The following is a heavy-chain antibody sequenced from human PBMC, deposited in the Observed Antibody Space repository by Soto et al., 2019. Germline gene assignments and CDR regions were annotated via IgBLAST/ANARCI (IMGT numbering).Heavy chain of an antibody. Sequence: SETLSLTGAVYGGSFSGYYWSWIRQPPGKWLEWIGEINHSGSTNYNPSLKSRVTISVDTSKNQFSLKLSSVTAADTAAYYCARGGYSSGWYRFWGQGTLVTVSS. D-gene: IGHD6-19*01. CDR1: GGSFSGYY. CDR2: INHSGST. J-gene: IGHJ4*02. CDR3: ARGGYSSGWYRF. V-gene: IGHV4-34*01.